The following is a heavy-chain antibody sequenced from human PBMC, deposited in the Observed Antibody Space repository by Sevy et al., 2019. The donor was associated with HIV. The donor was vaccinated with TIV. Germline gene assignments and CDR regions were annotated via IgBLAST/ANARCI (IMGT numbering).Heavy chain of an antibody. V-gene: IGHV3-73*01. J-gene: IGHJ4*02. CDR1: GFTFSSYS. CDR2: IRSKAKNYAT. CDR3: TPAGYGFDY. D-gene: IGHD5-18*01. Sequence: GGSLRLSCAASGFTFSSYSMNWVRQASGKGLEWVGRIRSKAKNYATAYAASVKGRFTISRDDSKNTAYLQMNSLKTEDTAVYFCTPAGYGFDYWGQGTLVTVSS.